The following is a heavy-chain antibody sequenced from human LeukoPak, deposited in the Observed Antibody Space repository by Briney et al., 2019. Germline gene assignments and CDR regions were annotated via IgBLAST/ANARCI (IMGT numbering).Heavy chain of an antibody. CDR2: IYHSGST. J-gene: IGHJ4*02. V-gene: IGHV4-38-2*01. Sequence: SETLSLTCAVSGYSISSGYYWGWIRQPPGQGLEWIGSIYHSGSTYYNPSLKSRVTISVDTSKNQFSLKLSSVTAAGTAVYYCARGRDITDYWGQGTLVTVSS. CDR1: GYSISSGYY. D-gene: IGHD5-12*01. CDR3: ARGRDITDY.